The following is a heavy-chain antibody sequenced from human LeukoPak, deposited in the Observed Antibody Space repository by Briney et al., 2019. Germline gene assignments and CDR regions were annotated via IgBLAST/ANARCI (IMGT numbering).Heavy chain of an antibody. CDR1: GGSFSGYY. CDR3: ARGPRGRTLRSSGWYVPDYYYYMDV. CDR2: INHSGST. Sequence: SETLSLTCAVYGGSFSGYYWSWIRQPPGKGLEWIGEINHSGSTNYNPSLKSRVTISVDTSKNQFSLKLSSVTAADTAVYYCARGPRGRTLRSSGWYVPDYYYYMDVWGKGTTVTVSS. D-gene: IGHD6-19*01. J-gene: IGHJ6*03. V-gene: IGHV4-34*01.